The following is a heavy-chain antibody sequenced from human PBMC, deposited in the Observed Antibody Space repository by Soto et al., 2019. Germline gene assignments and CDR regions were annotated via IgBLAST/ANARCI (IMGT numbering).Heavy chain of an antibody. D-gene: IGHD5-18*01. Sequence: RALPCTVSGGSISSYYWSWIRQPPGKGLEWIGYIYYSGRTNYNPSLKSRVTTFVDTSKNHFSLKVSSVSAADTAVYYCARNVDTTRVYCFGSWGDGT. CDR2: IYYSGRT. CDR3: ARNVDTTRVYCFGS. V-gene: IGHV4-59*01. CDR1: GGSISSYY. J-gene: IGHJ4*01.